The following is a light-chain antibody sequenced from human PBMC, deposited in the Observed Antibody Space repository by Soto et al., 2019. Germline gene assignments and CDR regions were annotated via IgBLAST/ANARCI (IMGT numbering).Light chain of an antibody. J-gene: IGLJ3*02. V-gene: IGLV1-40*01. CDR2: GNS. Sequence: QAVVTQPPSVSAAPGQRVTISCTGSSSNIGAGYVHWYQQLPGTAPKLLIYGNSNRPSGVPDRFSGSKSGTSASLAITGLQAEDEADDYCQSYDSSLSGSVFGGGTKLTVL. CDR1: SSNIGAGY. CDR3: QSYDSSLSGSV.